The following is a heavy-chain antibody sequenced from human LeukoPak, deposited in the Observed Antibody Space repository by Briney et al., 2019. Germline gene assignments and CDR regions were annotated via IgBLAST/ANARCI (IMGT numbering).Heavy chain of an antibody. Sequence: SETLSLTCAVYGGSFSGYYWSWIRQPPGRGLEWIGEINHSGSTNYNPSLKSRVTISVDTSKNQFSLKLSSVTAADTAVYYCARGQNVLRYFDWYPGYYFDYWGQGTLVTVSS. CDR3: ARGQNVLRYFDWYPGYYFDY. D-gene: IGHD3-9*01. CDR1: GGSFSGYY. J-gene: IGHJ4*02. V-gene: IGHV4-34*01. CDR2: INHSGST.